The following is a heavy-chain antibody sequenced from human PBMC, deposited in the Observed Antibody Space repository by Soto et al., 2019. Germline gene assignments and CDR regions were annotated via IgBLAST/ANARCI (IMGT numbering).Heavy chain of an antibody. J-gene: IGHJ4*02. CDR2: IWYDGNNK. D-gene: IGHD2-21*01. CDR1: GFTFSNYG. Sequence: VGSLRLSCAASGFTFSNYGMHWVRQAPGQGLEWVAVIWYDGNNKYYADCVKGRFTISRDNSNNTLYVQMTSLRAEDTAVYYCARGLHSLFDYWGQGTLVTVSS. CDR3: ARGLHSLFDY. V-gene: IGHV3-33*01.